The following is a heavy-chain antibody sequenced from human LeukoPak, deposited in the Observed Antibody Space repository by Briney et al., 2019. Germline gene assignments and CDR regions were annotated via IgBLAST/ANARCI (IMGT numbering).Heavy chain of an antibody. CDR2: INPNSGGT. Sequence: ASVKVSCKASGYTFTGYYMHWVRQAPGQGLEWMGWINPNSGGTNYAQKFQGRVTMTRDTSISSAYMELSRLRSDDTAVYYCARDKMLWFRELLGYWGQGTLVTVSS. V-gene: IGHV1-2*02. J-gene: IGHJ4*02. CDR3: ARDKMLWFRELLGY. CDR1: GYTFTGYY. D-gene: IGHD3-10*01.